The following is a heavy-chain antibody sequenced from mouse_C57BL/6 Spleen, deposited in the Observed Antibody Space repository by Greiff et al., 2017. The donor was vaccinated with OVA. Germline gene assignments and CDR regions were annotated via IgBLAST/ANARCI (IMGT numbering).Heavy chain of an antibody. CDR2: IYPGDGDT. J-gene: IGHJ2*01. V-gene: IGHV1-82*01. D-gene: IGHD2-5*01. CDR3: ARGSNYYFDY. Sequence: VNVVESGPELVKPRASVKISCKASGYAFSSSWMNWVKQRPGKGLEWIGRIYPGDGDTNYNGKFKGKATLTADKSSSTAYMQLSSLTSEDSAVYFCARGSNYYFDYWGQGTTLIVSS. CDR1: GYAFSSSW.